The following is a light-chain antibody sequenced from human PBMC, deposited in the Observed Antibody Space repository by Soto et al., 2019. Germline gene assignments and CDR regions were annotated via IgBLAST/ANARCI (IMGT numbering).Light chain of an antibody. CDR1: SSNIGAGYD. CDR2: GNS. J-gene: IGLJ3*02. V-gene: IGLV1-40*01. CDR3: QSYDSSVTGGV. Sequence: QAVVTQPPSVSGAPGQTVIISCTGSSSNIGAGYDVHWYQQLPGTAPKLLIYGNSNRPSGVPDRFSGSKSGTSGALAITGLQPEDEADYHCQSYDSSVTGGVFGGGTKLTVL.